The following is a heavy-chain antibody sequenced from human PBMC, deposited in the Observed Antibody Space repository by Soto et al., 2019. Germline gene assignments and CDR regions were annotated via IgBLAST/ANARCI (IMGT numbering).Heavy chain of an antibody. D-gene: IGHD1-26*01. CDR2: ISGSGGDT. CDR3: ARVYSGSYREFDY. V-gene: IGHV3-23*01. J-gene: IGHJ4*02. Sequence: VQLLESGGGLVQPGGSLRLSCAASGFTFSNSGMNWVRQAPGKGLEWVSGISGSGGDTFYADSVKGRFTISRDNSRNTLYLQMNSLRAEDTAIYYCARVYSGSYREFDYWGQGTLVTVSS. CDR1: GFTFSNSG.